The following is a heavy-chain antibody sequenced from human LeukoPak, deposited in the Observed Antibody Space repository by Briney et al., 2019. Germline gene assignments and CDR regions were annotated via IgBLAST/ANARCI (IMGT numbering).Heavy chain of an antibody. CDR3: ARRPTNYYGFDY. Sequence: GESLKISCQGSGYDFATSWIAWVRQIPGKGLEWMGIIYPGDSDTRYRTSFQGQVTISADKSTATAYLQWSSLRASDTAIYYCARRPTNYYGFDYWGQGTLVTVSS. CDR2: IYPGDSDT. V-gene: IGHV5-51*01. D-gene: IGHD3-10*01. J-gene: IGHJ4*02. CDR1: GYDFATSW.